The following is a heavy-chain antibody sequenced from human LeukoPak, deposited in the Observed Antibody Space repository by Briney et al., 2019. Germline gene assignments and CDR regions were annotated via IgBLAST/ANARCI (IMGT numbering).Heavy chain of an antibody. V-gene: IGHV3-72*01. CDR3: TRGAGWYSFYYYYIDV. Sequence: GGSLRLSRAASVFTFSEQYMDCVPDAPGRGGEWVSLTRNKANSDSTGYAASVEGRFTISRDDSKNILYLQKNSLKTQDTAVYYCTRGAGWYSFYYYYIDVWGEGTTVTVSS. D-gene: IGHD6-19*01. CDR2: TRNKANSDST. J-gene: IGHJ6*03. CDR1: VFTFSEQY.